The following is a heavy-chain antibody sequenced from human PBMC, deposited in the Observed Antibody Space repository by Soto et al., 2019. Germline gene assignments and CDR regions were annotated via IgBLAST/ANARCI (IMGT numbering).Heavy chain of an antibody. CDR1: GGTFKKFA. Sequence: QVQLVQSGPEVKKPGSSVKVSCEASGGTFKKFAISWVRQAPGQGLEWMGGTLPFLGSSKYPQKFQGRVTIAADESATTPYMELTGLTSEDTAVYYCARGGKFHSEDLWEASYSHGLDVWGQGTNVTVSS. V-gene: IGHV1-69*01. CDR3: ARGGKFHSEDLWEASYSHGLDV. D-gene: IGHD1-26*01. CDR2: TLPFLGSS. J-gene: IGHJ6*02.